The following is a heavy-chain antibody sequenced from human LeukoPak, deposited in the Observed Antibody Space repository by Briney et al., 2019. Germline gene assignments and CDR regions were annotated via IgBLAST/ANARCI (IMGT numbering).Heavy chain of an antibody. D-gene: IGHD5-24*01. CDR2: VYPGDSDT. CDR3: ARVSRGYNPFDY. Sequence: GEALKISCKGSGYSFTSYWIGWVRQRPGKGLGWMGIVYPGDSDTRYSPPFQGQVTLSADKSIRPAYLQWSSLKASDTAMYYCARVSRGYNPFDYWGQGTLVTVSS. V-gene: IGHV5-51*01. J-gene: IGHJ4*02. CDR1: GYSFTSYW.